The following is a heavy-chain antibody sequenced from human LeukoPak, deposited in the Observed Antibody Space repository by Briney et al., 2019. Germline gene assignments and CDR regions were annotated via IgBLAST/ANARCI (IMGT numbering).Heavy chain of an antibody. CDR3: ASSRYQEQLDLHHFDY. V-gene: IGHV4-39*01. CDR1: GGSISSSSYY. D-gene: IGHD6-13*01. J-gene: IGHJ4*02. Sequence: SETLSLTCSVSGGSISSSSYYWGWIRQPPGQGLEWIGSIYYSGSTYYNPSLKSRVTISVDTSKSQFSLKLRSVTDADTAVYYCASSRYQEQLDLHHFDYWGQGTLVTVSS. CDR2: IYYSGST.